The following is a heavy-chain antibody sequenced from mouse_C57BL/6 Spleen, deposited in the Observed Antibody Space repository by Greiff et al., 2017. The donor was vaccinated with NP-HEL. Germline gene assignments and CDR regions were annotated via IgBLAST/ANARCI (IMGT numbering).Heavy chain of an antibody. V-gene: IGHV1-55*01. CDR1: GYTFTSYW. Sequence: VQLQQPGAELVKPGASVKMSCKASGYTFTSYWITWVKQRPGQGLEWIGDIYPGSGSTNYNEKFKSKATLTVDTSSSTAYMQLSSLTSEDSAVYYCARDYYGSSCYFDYWGKGTTLTVSS. CDR2: IYPGSGST. J-gene: IGHJ2*01. CDR3: ARDYYGSSCYFDY. D-gene: IGHD1-1*01.